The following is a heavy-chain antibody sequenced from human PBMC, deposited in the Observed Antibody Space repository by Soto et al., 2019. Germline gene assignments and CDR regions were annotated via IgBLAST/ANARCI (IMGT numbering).Heavy chain of an antibody. J-gene: IGHJ6*02. CDR3: AREDYYDSSGYLPVRYYFGMDV. Sequence: ASVQVSCAPSGHTFTHSGISWVRHATGKGLDLMDWIGAYNGHTKYAQKLQGRVTMTTDTSTSTAYMELRSLKSDDTAVYYCAREDYYDSSGYLPVRYYFGMDVWGQGTTVTVSS. CDR2: IGAYNGHT. V-gene: IGHV1-18*01. D-gene: IGHD3-22*01. CDR1: GHTFTHSG.